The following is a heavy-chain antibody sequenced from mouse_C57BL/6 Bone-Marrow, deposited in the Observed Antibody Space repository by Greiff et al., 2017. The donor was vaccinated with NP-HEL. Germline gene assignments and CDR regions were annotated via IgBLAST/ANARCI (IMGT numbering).Heavy chain of an antibody. Sequence: VKLMESGAELVRPGTSVKVSCKASGYAFTNYLIEWVKQRPGQGLEWIGVINPGSGGTNYNEKFKGKATLTADKSSSTAYMQLSSLTSEDSAVYFCARYYYGSGKYFDVWGTGTTVTVSS. CDR1: GYAFTNYL. J-gene: IGHJ1*03. CDR3: ARYYYGSGKYFDV. V-gene: IGHV1-54*01. CDR2: INPGSGGT. D-gene: IGHD1-1*01.